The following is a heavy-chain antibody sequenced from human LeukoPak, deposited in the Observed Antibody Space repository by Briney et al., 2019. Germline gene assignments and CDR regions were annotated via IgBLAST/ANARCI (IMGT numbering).Heavy chain of an antibody. V-gene: IGHV4-4*07. CDR3: ARDAKYYFGSRTYFFYEY. CDR1: GGSFTTYY. J-gene: IGHJ4*02. D-gene: IGHD3-10*01. Sequence: SETLSLTCTVSGGSFTTYYWSWIRQPAGKGLEGIGHIDTSGTTNYNPSLKSRVTMSTDRSKNQFSLQLSSVTAADTAIYYCARDAKYYFGSRTYFFYEYWGQGTLLTVSS. CDR2: IDTSGTT.